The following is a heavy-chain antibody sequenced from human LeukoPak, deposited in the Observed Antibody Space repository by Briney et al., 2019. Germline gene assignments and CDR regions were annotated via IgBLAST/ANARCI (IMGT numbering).Heavy chain of an antibody. CDR3: AKGVVPAASNWFDP. CDR1: GGTFSSYA. V-gene: IGHV1-69*04. CDR2: IIPILGIA. D-gene: IGHD2-2*01. J-gene: IGHJ5*02. Sequence: ASVKVSCKASGGTFSSYAISWVRQAPGQGLEWMGRIIPILGIANYAQKFQGRVTITADKSTSTAYMELSSLRSEDTAVYYCAKGVVPAASNWFDPWGQGTLVTVSS.